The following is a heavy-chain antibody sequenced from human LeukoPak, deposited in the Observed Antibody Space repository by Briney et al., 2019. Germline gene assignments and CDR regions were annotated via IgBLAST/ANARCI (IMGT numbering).Heavy chain of an antibody. CDR2: IRSKANSYAT. CDR1: GFTFSGSA. CDR3: TRPAHFSPPEDY. J-gene: IGHJ4*02. V-gene: IGHV3-73*01. Sequence: GGSLRLSCAASGFTFSGSAMHWVRQASGKGLEWVGRIRSKANSYATAYAASVKGRFTISRDDSKNTAYLQMNSLKTEDTAVYYCTRPAHFSPPEDYWGQGTLVTVSS.